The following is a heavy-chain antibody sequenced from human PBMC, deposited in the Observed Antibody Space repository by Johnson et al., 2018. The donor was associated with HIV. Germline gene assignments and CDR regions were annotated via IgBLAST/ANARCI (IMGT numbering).Heavy chain of an antibody. J-gene: IGHJ3*02. V-gene: IGHV3-30*14. CDR1: GFSFNDYA. CDR3: AKGADYADYEGAFDI. CDR2: ISFDGGAI. Sequence: VQLVESGGGVVQPGRSLRLSCSASGFSFNDYAMHWVRQAPGKGLEWVAVISFDGGAIYYADSVKGRFTISRDNSKNTLYLQMNSLRVEDTAVYYCAKGADYADYEGAFDIWGQGTMVTVSS. D-gene: IGHD4-17*01.